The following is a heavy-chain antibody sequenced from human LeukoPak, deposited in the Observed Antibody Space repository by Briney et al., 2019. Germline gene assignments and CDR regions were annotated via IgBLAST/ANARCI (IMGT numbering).Heavy chain of an antibody. V-gene: IGHV1-18*01. J-gene: IGHJ3*02. CDR2: ISAYNGNT. CDR1: GYTFTSYG. D-gene: IGHD3-3*01. CDR3: ASLTIFGVVTPHDAFDI. Sequence: ASVTVSCKASGYTFTSYGISWVRQAPGQGLEWMGWISAYNGNTNYAQKLQGRVTMTTDTSTSTAYMELRSLRSDDTAVYYCASLTIFGVVTPHDAFDIWGQGTMVTVSS.